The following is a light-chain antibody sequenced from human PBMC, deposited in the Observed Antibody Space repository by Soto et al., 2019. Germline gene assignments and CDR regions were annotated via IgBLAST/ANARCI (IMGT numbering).Light chain of an antibody. CDR2: DVI. CDR3: SSFTRTNTDV. Sequence: QSVLTQPASVSGSPGQSITISCTGTSSEVGFSNFISWYQQHPGKAPKLLISDVIDRPSGVSDRFSGSKSGNTASLTISGLQAEDEADYYCSSFTRTNTDVFGTGTKVTVL. CDR1: SSEVGFSNF. J-gene: IGLJ1*01. V-gene: IGLV2-14*03.